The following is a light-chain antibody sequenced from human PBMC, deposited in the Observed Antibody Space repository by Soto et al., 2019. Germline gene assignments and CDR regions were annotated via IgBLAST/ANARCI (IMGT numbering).Light chain of an antibody. J-gene: IGKJ5*01. Sequence: EIVLKQSPATLSLSPGERATLSCRASQSVSSNLAWYQQKPGQAPRLLISGASSRATGIPDRFSGSGSGTDFNLTISRLETEDFALYYCPEYGSSLISFGEGSRREI. V-gene: IGKV3-20*01. CDR1: QSVSSN. CDR3: PEYGSSLIS. CDR2: GAS.